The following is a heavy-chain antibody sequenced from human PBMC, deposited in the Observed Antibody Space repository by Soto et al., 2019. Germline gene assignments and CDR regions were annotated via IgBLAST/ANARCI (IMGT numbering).Heavy chain of an antibody. V-gene: IGHV3-23*01. J-gene: IGHJ4*02. Sequence: GGSLRLSCAASGFTFSSYAMSWVRQAPGKGLEWVSAISGSGGSTYYADSVKGRFTISRDNSKNTLYLQMNSLRAEDTAVYYCAKDPHYDSSGPVDYWGQGTLVTVSS. CDR2: ISGSGGST. D-gene: IGHD3-22*01. CDR3: AKDPHYDSSGPVDY. CDR1: GFTFSSYA.